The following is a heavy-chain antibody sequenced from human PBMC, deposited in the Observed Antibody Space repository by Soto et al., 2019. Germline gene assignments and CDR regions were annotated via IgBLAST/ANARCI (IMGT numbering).Heavy chain of an antibody. CDR3: ARDPLYQYYYDSSGSHFDY. CDR1: GYTFTSYY. J-gene: IGHJ4*02. CDR2: INPSGGST. Sequence: ASVKVSCKASGYTFTSYYMHWVRQAPGQGLEWMGIINPSGGSTSYAQKFRGRVTMTRDTSTSTVYMELSSLRSEDTAVYYCARDPLYQYYYDSSGSHFDYWGQGTLVTVSS. V-gene: IGHV1-46*01. D-gene: IGHD3-22*01.